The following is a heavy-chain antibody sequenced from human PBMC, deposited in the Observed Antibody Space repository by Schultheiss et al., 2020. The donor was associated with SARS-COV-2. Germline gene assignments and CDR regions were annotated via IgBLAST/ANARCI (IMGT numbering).Heavy chain of an antibody. CDR3: ARDRYYNYAFDI. Sequence: SQTLSLTCAISGDSVGNKIGAWNWIRQSPSRGLEWLGRTYYRSKWYNDYAVSVKSRITINPDTSQNQFALQLNSVTPEDTAVYYCARDRYYNYAFDILGQGTMVTV. V-gene: IGHV6-1*01. CDR1: GDSVGNKIGA. J-gene: IGHJ3*02. D-gene: IGHD5-24*01. CDR2: TYYRSKWYN.